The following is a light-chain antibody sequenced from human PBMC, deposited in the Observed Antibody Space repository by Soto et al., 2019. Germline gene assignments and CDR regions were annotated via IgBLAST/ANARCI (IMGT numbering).Light chain of an antibody. CDR1: QSVSSSY. Sequence: EIVLTQSPGTLSLSPGESATLSCRASQSVSSSYLGWYQQKPGQAPRLLIYGAFIRATGIPERFSGYGSGTDFTLTISRLEPEDFALYFCHQYGSSPLTFGGGTKVEIK. V-gene: IGKV3-20*01. J-gene: IGKJ4*01. CDR3: HQYGSSPLT. CDR2: GAF.